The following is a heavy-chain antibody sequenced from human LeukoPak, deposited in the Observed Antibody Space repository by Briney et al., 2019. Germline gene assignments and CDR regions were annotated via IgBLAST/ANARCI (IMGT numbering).Heavy chain of an antibody. J-gene: IGHJ5*02. V-gene: IGHV1-69*01. D-gene: IGHD3-10*01. CDR3: ARSEYYYGSGSKRHKGGWFDP. Sequence: GASVKVSCKASGGTFSSYAISWVRQAPGQGLEWMGGTIPIFGTASYAQKLQGRVTITADESTSTAYMELSSLRSEDTAVYYCARSEYYYGSGSKRHKGGWFDPWGQGTLVTVSS. CDR2: TIPIFGTA. CDR1: GGTFSSYA.